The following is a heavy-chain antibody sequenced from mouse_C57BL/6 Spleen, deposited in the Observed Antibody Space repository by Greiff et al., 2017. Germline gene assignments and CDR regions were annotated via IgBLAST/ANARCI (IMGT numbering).Heavy chain of an antibody. CDR3: ASGGSYYYGSSYRKYFDY. D-gene: IGHD1-1*01. J-gene: IGHJ2*01. Sequence: QVQLQQPGAELVRPGTSVKLSCKASGYTFTSYWMHWVKQRPGQGLEWIGVIDPSDSYTNYNQKFKGKATLTVDPSSSTAYMQLSSLTSEDAAVYYCASGGSYYYGSSYRKYFDYWGQGTTLTVSS. CDR2: IDPSDSYT. CDR1: GYTFTSYW. V-gene: IGHV1-59*01.